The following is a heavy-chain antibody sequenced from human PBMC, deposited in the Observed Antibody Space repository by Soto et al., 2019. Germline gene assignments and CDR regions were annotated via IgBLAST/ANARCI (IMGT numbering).Heavy chain of an antibody. CDR3: ARVAAAGLMFDY. Sequence: PSETLSLTCTVSGGSISSGDYYWSWIRQPPGKGLEWIGYIYYSGSTYYNPSLKSRVTISVDTSKNQFSLKLSSVTAADTAVYYCARVAAAGLMFDYWGQGTLVTVSS. CDR2: IYYSGST. CDR1: GGSISSGDYY. J-gene: IGHJ4*02. V-gene: IGHV4-30-4*01. D-gene: IGHD6-13*01.